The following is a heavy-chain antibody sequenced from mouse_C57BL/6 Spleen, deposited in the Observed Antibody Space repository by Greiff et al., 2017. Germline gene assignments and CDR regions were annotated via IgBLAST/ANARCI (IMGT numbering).Heavy chain of an antibody. V-gene: IGHV5-6*01. CDR1: GFTFSSYG. CDR3: ARQGLRYPGAYFDY. Sequence: ELQLVESGGDLVKPGGSLKLSCAASGFTFSSYGMSWVRQTPDKRLGWVATISSGGGFTYSPDSVKGRFTISRDNAKNTLYLQMSSLKSEDTAMYYCARQGLRYPGAYFDYWGQGTTLTVSA. D-gene: IGHD1-1*01. J-gene: IGHJ2*01. CDR2: ISSGGGFT.